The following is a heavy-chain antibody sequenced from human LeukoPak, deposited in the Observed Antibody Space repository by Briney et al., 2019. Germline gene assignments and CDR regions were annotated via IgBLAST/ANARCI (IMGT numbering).Heavy chain of an antibody. CDR2: ISYDGSNK. CDR3: AKVGPDTIAARRRYYYHYMDV. CDR1: GFTFNSYA. J-gene: IGHJ6*03. Sequence: GRSLRLSCAASGFTFNSYAMHWVRQAPGKGLEWVAVISYDGSNKFYADSVKGRFTISRDNSNNTLYLQMNSLRDEDTGVFYCAKVGPDTIAARRRYYYHYMDVWGKGTTVTVSS. V-gene: IGHV3-30*01. D-gene: IGHD6-6*01.